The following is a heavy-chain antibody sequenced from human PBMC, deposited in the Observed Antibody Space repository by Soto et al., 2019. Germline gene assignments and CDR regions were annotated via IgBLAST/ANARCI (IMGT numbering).Heavy chain of an antibody. V-gene: IGHV3-30*03. CDR2: ISYDGSNK. Sequence: PGGSLRLSCAASGFTFSSYGMHWVRQAPGKGLEWVAVISYDGSNKYYADSVKGRFTISRDNSKNTLYLQMNSLRAEDTAVYYCARNYGGNSYAFDIWGQGTMVTVSS. J-gene: IGHJ3*02. D-gene: IGHD2-21*02. CDR3: ARNYGGNSYAFDI. CDR1: GFTFSSYG.